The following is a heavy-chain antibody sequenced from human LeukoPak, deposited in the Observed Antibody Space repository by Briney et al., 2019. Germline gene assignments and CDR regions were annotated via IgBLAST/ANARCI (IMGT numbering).Heavy chain of an antibody. CDR2: INPNSGGT. Sequence: ASVKVSCQASGFTFTGYYIHWVRQAPGQGLEWMGWINPNSGGTRYAQKFQGRVTMTRDTSITTAYMELSRLSSDDTAVYYCARDWVTGTPSVYWGQGTLVTVYS. V-gene: IGHV1-2*02. CDR1: GFTFTGYY. J-gene: IGHJ4*02. CDR3: ARDWVTGTPSVY. D-gene: IGHD1-20*01.